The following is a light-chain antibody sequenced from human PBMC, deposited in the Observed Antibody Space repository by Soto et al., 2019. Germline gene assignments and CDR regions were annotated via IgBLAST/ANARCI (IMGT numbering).Light chain of an antibody. Sequence: DIQMTQSPPTLSASVGDRVTITCRASRSISSWLAWYQQKPGKAPKLLIYDASSLESGVPSRFSGSGSGTEFTLTISSLQPDDFATYYCQQYNSYSWTFGQGTKVDIK. CDR3: QQYNSYSWT. J-gene: IGKJ1*01. V-gene: IGKV1-5*01. CDR1: RSISSW. CDR2: DAS.